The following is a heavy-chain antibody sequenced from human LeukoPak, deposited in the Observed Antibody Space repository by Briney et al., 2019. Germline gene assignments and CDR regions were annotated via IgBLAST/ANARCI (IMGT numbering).Heavy chain of an antibody. CDR2: IKSKTDRGTT. J-gene: IGHJ6*04. V-gene: IGHV3-15*01. Sequence: GGSRRLSWAASGFTFSNAWMSWVRHAPGKGLEWVGCIKSKTDRGTTDYAAPVKGRFTISRDDAKNTLYLQMNSLKTEDTAVYHCTTGVDIVATMEYYYYGMDVWGKGTTVTVPS. D-gene: IGHD5-12*01. CDR3: TTGVDIVATMEYYYYGMDV. CDR1: GFTFSNAW.